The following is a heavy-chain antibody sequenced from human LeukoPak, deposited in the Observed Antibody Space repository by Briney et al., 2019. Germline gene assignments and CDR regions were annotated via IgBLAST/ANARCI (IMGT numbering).Heavy chain of an antibody. CDR1: GGSISSSSYY. D-gene: IGHD1-26*01. Sequence: PSETLSLTCTVSGGSISSSSYYWGWIRQPPGKGLEWIGSIYYSGSTYYNPSLKSRVTISVDTSKNQFSLKLNSVTPEDTAVYYCARVRVGANFVDYWGQGTLVTVSS. CDR2: IYYSGST. J-gene: IGHJ4*02. CDR3: ARVRVGANFVDY. V-gene: IGHV4-39*01.